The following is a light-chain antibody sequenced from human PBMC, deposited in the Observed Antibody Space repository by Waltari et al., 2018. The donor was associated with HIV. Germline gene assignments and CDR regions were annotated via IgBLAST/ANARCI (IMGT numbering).Light chain of an antibody. CDR1: SSDVGTYNL. V-gene: IGLV2-23*02. Sequence: QSALTQPASVSGSPGQSITISCTGTSSDVGTYNLVSWYQQHPGKAPKPMIYEVSKRPSGVSNRFSGSKPGNTASLTISGLQAEDEADYYCCSYAGSSTWVFGGGTKLTVL. CDR2: EVS. CDR3: CSYAGSSTWV. J-gene: IGLJ3*02.